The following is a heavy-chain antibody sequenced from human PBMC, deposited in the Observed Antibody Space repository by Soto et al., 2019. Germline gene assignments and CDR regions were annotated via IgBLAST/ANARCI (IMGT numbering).Heavy chain of an antibody. D-gene: IGHD2-15*01. CDR1: RFSFSDYG. V-gene: IGHV3-30*02. CDR2: IRDDGSAT. CDR3: ATSTLTDAFDI. Sequence: QGQLVESGGGVVQPGGSRRLSCEASRFSFSDYGMHWVRQAPGKGLEWVALIRDDGSATYYSDSVKGRFAISRDNSKNTLYLQMNRLRAEDTAVYYCATSTLTDAFDIWGQGTMVSVSS. J-gene: IGHJ3*02.